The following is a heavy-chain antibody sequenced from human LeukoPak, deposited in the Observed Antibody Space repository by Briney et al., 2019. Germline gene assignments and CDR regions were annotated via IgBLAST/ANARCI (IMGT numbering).Heavy chain of an antibody. J-gene: IGHJ3*02. V-gene: IGHV3-21*01. D-gene: IGHD2-15*01. Sequence: GGSLRLSCAASGFTFSSYSMKWIRQAPGKGLEWVSSISSSSYIYYADSVKGRFNISRDNAKNSLYLQMNSLRAEDTAVYYCARDGGDIVVVVAASNDAFDIWGQGTMVTVSS. CDR3: ARDGGDIVVVVAASNDAFDI. CDR2: ISSSSYI. CDR1: GFTFSSYS.